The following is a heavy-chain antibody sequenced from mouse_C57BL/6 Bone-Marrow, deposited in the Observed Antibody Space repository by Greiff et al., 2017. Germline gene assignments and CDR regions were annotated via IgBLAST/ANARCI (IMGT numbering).Heavy chain of an antibody. Sequence: VKLQESGAELMKPGASVKLSCKATGYTFTGYWIEWVKQRPGHGLEWIGEILPGSGSTNYTEKFKGKATFTADTSSNTAYMQLSSLTTEDSAIYYCARLGRDYWGQGTTLTVSS. CDR2: ILPGSGST. J-gene: IGHJ2*01. CDR3: ARLGRDY. CDR1: GYTFTGYW. V-gene: IGHV1-9*01. D-gene: IGHD4-1*01.